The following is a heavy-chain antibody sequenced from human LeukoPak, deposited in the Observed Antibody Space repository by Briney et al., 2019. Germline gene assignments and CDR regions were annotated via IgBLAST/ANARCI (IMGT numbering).Heavy chain of an antibody. CDR1: GGTFRTFA. J-gene: IGHJ6*03. V-gene: IGHV1-69*13. D-gene: IGHD3-10*01. CDR2: IIPIFGIP. Sequence: SVKVSCKASGGTFRTFAISWVRQAPGQGLEWMGGIIPIFGIPDSAQKFQGRLTITADESTTTAYMELSSLRSEDTAVYYCARPRFPYYRLSGADYYYMDVWGKGTTVTISS. CDR3: ARPRFPYYRLSGADYYYMDV.